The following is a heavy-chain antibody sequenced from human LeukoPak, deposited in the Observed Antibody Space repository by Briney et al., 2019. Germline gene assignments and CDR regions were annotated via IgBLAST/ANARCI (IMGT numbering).Heavy chain of an antibody. V-gene: IGHV4-39*01. J-gene: IGHJ4*02. CDR2: IYYSGST. CDR1: GGSISSSSYY. Sequence: SETLSLTCTVSGGSISSSSYYWGWIRQPPGKGLEWIGSIYYSGSTYYNPSLKSRVTISVDTSKNQFSLKLSSVTAADTAVYYCARLHDYGDYWGQGTLATVSS. CDR3: ARLHDYGDY.